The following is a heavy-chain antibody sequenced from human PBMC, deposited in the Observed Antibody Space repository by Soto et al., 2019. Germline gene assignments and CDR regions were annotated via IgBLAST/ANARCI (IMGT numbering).Heavy chain of an antibody. V-gene: IGHV4-31*03. CDR2: ISYGGST. D-gene: IGHD5-18*01. Sequence: QVQLQESGPGLVKPSQTLSLTCTVSGGSINSGGYCWSWIRQHPGKGLDWIGCISYGGSTSYNPSLKSRVTISVDTSKNQFSLKLTSVTAAATAVYHCSRGILVWGQGALMTVSS. CDR3: SRGILV. J-gene: IGHJ4*02. CDR1: GGSINSGGYC.